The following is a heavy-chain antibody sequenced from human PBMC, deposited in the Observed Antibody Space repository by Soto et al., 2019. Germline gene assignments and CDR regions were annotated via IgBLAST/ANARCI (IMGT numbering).Heavy chain of an antibody. Sequence: SVKVSCKASGGTFSSYAISWVRQAPGQGLEWMGGIIPIFGTANYAQKFQGRVTITADESTSTAYMELSSLRSEDTAVYFCAALHETHSYDIDGYSYDTFDIWGQGTMVTVSS. CDR2: IIPIFGTA. D-gene: IGHD3-22*01. CDR3: AALHETHSYDIDGYSYDTFDI. J-gene: IGHJ3*02. V-gene: IGHV1-69*13. CDR1: GGTFSSYA.